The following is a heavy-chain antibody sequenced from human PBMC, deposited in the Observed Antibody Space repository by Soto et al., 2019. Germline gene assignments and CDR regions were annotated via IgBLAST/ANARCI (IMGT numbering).Heavy chain of an antibody. D-gene: IGHD3-10*01. CDR3: ARGPTRLIYGSGSSWFDP. J-gene: IGHJ5*02. CDR1: GGSFSGYY. V-gene: IGHV4-34*01. Sequence: SETLSLTCAVYGGSFSGYYWSWIRQPPGKGLEWIGEINHSGSTNYNPSLKSRVTISVDTSKNQFSLKLSSVTAADTAVYYCARGPTRLIYGSGSSWFDPWGQGTLVTVSS. CDR2: INHSGST.